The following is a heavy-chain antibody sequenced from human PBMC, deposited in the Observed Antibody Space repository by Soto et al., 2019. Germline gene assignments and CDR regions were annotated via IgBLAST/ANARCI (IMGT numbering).Heavy chain of an antibody. Sequence: GGSLRLSCAASGFTFSSYAMNWVRQAPGKVLVRVPGVSATQINKYFADAVKGRFTVSGDNSSNTVCLPLSSLRVEDPAIYFCVPLGNYMVQIWGQGTPVSGS. CDR1: GFTFSSYA. J-gene: IGHJ1*01. D-gene: IGHD1-26*01. V-gene: IGHV3-23*01. CDR2: VSATQINK. CDR3: VPLGNYMVQI.